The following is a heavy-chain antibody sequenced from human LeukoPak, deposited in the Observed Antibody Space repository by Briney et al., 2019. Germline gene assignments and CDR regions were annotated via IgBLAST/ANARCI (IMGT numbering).Heavy chain of an antibody. J-gene: IGHJ3*02. Sequence: ASVKVSCKASGYTFTGYYMHWVRQAPGQGLEWMGWINPNSGGTNYAQKFQGWVTMTRDTSISTAYMELSRLRSDDTAVYYCARDHDSSGYQSNNAFDIWGQGTMVTVSS. CDR1: GYTFTGYY. D-gene: IGHD3-22*01. V-gene: IGHV1-2*04. CDR2: INPNSGGT. CDR3: ARDHDSSGYQSNNAFDI.